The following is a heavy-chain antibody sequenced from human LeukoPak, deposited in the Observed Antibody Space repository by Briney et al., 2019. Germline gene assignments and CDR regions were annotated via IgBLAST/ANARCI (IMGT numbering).Heavy chain of an antibody. J-gene: IGHJ4*02. Sequence: PSETLSLTCAVSGGSISSSNWWSWVRQPPGKGLEWIGEIYHSGSTNYNPSLKSRVTISVDKSKNQFSLKLSSVTAADTAVYYCARTCSRYYDFWSGYPDAPYYFDYWGQGTLVTVSS. D-gene: IGHD3-3*01. CDR3: ARTCSRYYDFWSGYPDAPYYFDY. V-gene: IGHV4-4*02. CDR1: GGSISSSNW. CDR2: IYHSGST.